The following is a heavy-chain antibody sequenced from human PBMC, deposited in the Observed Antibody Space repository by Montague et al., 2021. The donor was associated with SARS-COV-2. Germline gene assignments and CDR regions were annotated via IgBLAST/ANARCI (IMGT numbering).Heavy chain of an antibody. D-gene: IGHD3-22*01. CDR3: ARRVSWVTMIVVVAYFDY. CDR1: GGSISSSSYY. CDR2: IYYSGST. Sequence: SETLSLTCTVSGGSISSSSYYWGWIRQPPGKGLEWIGGIYYSGSTYYNPSLKSRVTISVDKSKNQFSLKLSSVTAADTAVYYCARRVSWVTMIVVVAYFDYWGQGTLVTVSS. V-gene: IGHV4-39*07. J-gene: IGHJ4*02.